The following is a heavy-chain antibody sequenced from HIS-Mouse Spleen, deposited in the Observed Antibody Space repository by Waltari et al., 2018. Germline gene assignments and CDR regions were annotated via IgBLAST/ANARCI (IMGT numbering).Heavy chain of an antibody. CDR1: GGSFSGYY. Sequence: VQLQQWGAGLLKPSETLSLTCAVYGGSFSGYYWSWIRQPPGKGLEWIGEINRSARTNNDPSLKSRGTISVETSKNQCSLKLSSVTAADTAVYYCARMGPASGSYGDYWGQGTLVTVSS. V-gene: IGHV4-34*04. D-gene: IGHD1-26*01. J-gene: IGHJ4*02. CDR3: ARMGPASGSYGDY. CDR2: INRSART.